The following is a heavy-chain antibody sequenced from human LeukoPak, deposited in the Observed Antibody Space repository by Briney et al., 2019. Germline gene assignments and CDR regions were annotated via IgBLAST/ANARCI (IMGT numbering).Heavy chain of an antibody. CDR1: GFTFSNAW. CDR2: IKSKTDGGTT. Sequence: PGGSLRLSCAASGFTFSNAWMSWVRQAPGKGLEWVGRIKSKTDGGTTDYAAPVKGRFTISRDDSKNTLYLQMNSLRAEDTAVYYCAKDRPRGYSYGYFDYWGQGTLVTVSS. V-gene: IGHV3-15*01. J-gene: IGHJ4*02. CDR3: AKDRPRGYSYGYFDY. D-gene: IGHD5-18*01.